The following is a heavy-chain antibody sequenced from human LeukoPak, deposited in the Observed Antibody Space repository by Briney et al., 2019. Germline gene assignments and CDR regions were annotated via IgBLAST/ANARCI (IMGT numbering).Heavy chain of an antibody. D-gene: IGHD5-18*01. V-gene: IGHV3-48*03. Sequence: PGGSLRLACAASGFTFSSYEMNWVRQAPGKGLEWISYISSSGSTIYYADSVKGRFTISRDNAKNSLYLQMNSLRAEDTAVYYCARDLTGGYSYGDYWGQGTLVTVSS. J-gene: IGHJ4*02. CDR2: ISSSGSTI. CDR1: GFTFSSYE. CDR3: ARDLTGGYSYGDY.